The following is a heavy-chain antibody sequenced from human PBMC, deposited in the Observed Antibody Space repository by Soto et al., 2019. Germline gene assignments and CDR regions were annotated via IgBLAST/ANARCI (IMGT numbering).Heavy chain of an antibody. CDR2: ISYDGSNK. V-gene: IGHV3-30*18. CDR3: AKLAVNYGDYVKGDAFDI. Sequence: QVQLVESGGGVVQPGRSLRLSCAASGFTFSSYGMHWVRQAPGKGLEWVAVISYDGSNKYYADSVKGRFTISRDNSKNTIYMKMNCLRAEDTAVYYCAKLAVNYGDYVKGDAFDIWGQGTMVTVSS. J-gene: IGHJ3*02. CDR1: GFTFSSYG. D-gene: IGHD4-17*01.